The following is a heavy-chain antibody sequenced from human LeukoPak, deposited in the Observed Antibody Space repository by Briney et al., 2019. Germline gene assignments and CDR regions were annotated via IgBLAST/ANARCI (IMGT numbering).Heavy chain of an antibody. CDR1: GFTFSSYG. J-gene: IGHJ4*02. CDR2: IWYDGSNK. Sequence: GRSLRLSCAASGFTFSSYGMHWVRQAPGKGLEWVAVIWYDGSNKYYADSVKGRFTISRDNSKNTLYLQMNSLRAEDTAVYYCARDPDYYDGSGSFDYWGQGPLVTVS. CDR3: ARDPDYYDGSGSFDY. D-gene: IGHD3-22*01. V-gene: IGHV3-33*01.